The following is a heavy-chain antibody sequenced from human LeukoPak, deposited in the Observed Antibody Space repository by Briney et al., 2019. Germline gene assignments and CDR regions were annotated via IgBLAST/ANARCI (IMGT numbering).Heavy chain of an antibody. CDR2: IYSGGST. D-gene: IGHD1-26*01. CDR1: GFTVSSNY. Sequence: GGSLRLSCAASGFTVSSNYMSWVRQAPGKGLEWVSVIYSGGSTYYADSVKGRFTISRDNSKNKPYLQMNGLRAEDTAVYYCARLTGSYSFDYWGQGTLVTVSS. V-gene: IGHV3-66*02. J-gene: IGHJ4*02. CDR3: ARLTGSYSFDY.